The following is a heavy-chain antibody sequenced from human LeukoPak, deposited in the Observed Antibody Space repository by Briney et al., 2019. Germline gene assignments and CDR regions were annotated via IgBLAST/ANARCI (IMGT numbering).Heavy chain of an antibody. CDR1: GFTFSSYS. CDR3: AGGGRWLRFHWFDP. CDR2: ISSSSSTI. V-gene: IGHV3-48*01. J-gene: IGHJ5*02. Sequence: PGGSLRLSCAASGFTFSSYSMNWVRQAPGKGLEWVSYISSSSSTIYYADSAKGRFTISRDNAKNSLYLQMNSLRAEDTAVYYCAGGGRWLRFHWFDPWGQGTLVTVSS. D-gene: IGHD5-12*01.